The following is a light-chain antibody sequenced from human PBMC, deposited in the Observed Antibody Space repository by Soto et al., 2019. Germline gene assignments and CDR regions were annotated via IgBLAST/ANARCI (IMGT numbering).Light chain of an antibody. CDR1: SSDVGSSNF. V-gene: IGLV2-8*01. J-gene: IGLJ1*01. CDR2: EVY. CDR3: SSYAGSTNIV. Sequence: QSALTQPPSASGSPGQSVTISCTGTSSDVGSSNFVSWYQQHPGKAHKLLIYEVYKRPSGVPDRFSGSKSGNTASLTVSGLQADDEADYYCSSYAGSTNIVFGIGTKVTVL.